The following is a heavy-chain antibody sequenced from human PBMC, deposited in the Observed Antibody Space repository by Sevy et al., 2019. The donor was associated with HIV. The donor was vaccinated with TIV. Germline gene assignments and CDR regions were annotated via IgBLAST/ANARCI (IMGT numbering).Heavy chain of an antibody. D-gene: IGHD2-15*01. V-gene: IGHV3-53*01. J-gene: IGHJ6*02. CDR1: GFTVSSNY. CDR3: ARVNCSGGSCYYYYGMDV. CDR2: IYSGGST. Sequence: GGSLRLSCAASGFTVSSNYMSWVRQAPGKGLEWVSVIYSGGSTYYADSVKGRFTISRDNPKNTLYLQMNSLRAEDTAVYYCARVNCSGGSCYYYYGMDVWGQGTTVTVSS.